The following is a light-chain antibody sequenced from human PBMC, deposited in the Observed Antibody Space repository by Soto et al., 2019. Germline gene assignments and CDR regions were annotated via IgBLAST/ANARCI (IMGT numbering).Light chain of an antibody. CDR2: GTS. V-gene: IGKV3-20*01. Sequence: EIVLTQSPGTLSLSPGERATLSRRASQSVSSSYLAWYQHKPGQAPRLLISGTSSRATGIPDRFSGSGAGTDFTLTISRLEPEDFAVYYCQQYGTTPWTFGQGTKVEVK. CDR3: QQYGTTPWT. CDR1: QSVSSSY. J-gene: IGKJ1*01.